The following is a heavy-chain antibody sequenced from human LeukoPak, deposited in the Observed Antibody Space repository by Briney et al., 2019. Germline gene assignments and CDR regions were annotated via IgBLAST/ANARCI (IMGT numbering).Heavy chain of an antibody. CDR2: MNPNSGDT. Sequence: ASVKVSCKASGYTFTSYYIHWVRQAPGQGLEWMGWMNPNSGDTGYAQKFQGRVTMTRNTSITTAYMELSSLRSEDTAVYYCARTSGSYYFGYWGQGTLVTVSS. CDR3: ARTSGSYYFGY. CDR1: GYTFTSYY. D-gene: IGHD3-10*01. J-gene: IGHJ4*02. V-gene: IGHV1-8*02.